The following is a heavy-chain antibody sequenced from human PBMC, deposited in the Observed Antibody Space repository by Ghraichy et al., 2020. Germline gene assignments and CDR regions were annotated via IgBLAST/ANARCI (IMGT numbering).Heavy chain of an antibody. CDR3: ARFPKEAVAGGYYFDY. D-gene: IGHD6-19*01. CDR1: GFNFHAYW. CDR2: ISTDGTTT. J-gene: IGHJ4*02. V-gene: IGHV3-74*01. Sequence: GESLNISCAASGFNFHAYWMHWVRQAPGKGLMWVSRISTDGTTTSYSDSVKGRFTISRDNANDRLYLQMNSLRVDDTAVYYCARFPKEAVAGGYYFDYWGPGKLVDVSS.